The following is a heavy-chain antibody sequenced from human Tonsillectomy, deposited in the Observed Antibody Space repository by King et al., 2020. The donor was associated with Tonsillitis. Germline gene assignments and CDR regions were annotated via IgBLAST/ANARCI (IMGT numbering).Heavy chain of an antibody. J-gene: IGHJ3*02. CDR3: ARDRGAPDAFDI. CDR2: IDSAGRNT. CDR1: GFTVSDYW. D-gene: IGHD5-12*01. V-gene: IGHV3-74*01. Sequence: VQLVESGGGLIQPGGSLRLSCAASGFTVSDYWMHWVRQAPGKGLVWVSHIDSAGRNTIYADSVKGRFTMSKDNAKNMLYLQMNSLRAEDTAVYYCARDRGAPDAFDIWGQGTMLTVSS.